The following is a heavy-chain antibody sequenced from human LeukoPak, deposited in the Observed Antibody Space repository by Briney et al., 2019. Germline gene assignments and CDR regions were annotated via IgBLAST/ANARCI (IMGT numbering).Heavy chain of an antibody. J-gene: IGHJ5*02. Sequence: GGSLRLSCAASGFTFSSYAMHWVRQAPGKGLEWVAVISYDGSNKYYADSVKGRFTISRDNSKNTLYLQMNSLRAEDTAVYYCARDSPNGLTTQNFNWFDPWGQGTLVTVSS. V-gene: IGHV3-30-3*01. D-gene: IGHD4-4*01. CDR3: ARDSPNGLTTQNFNWFDP. CDR1: GFTFSSYA. CDR2: ISYDGSNK.